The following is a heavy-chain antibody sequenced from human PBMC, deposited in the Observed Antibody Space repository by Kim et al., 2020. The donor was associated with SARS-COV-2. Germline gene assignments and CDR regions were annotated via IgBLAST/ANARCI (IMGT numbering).Heavy chain of an antibody. D-gene: IGHD3-22*01. J-gene: IGHJ4*02. V-gene: IGHV4-39*07. Sequence: SETLSLTCTVSGGSISSSSYYWGWIRQPPGKGLEWIGSIYYSGSTYYNPSLKSRVTISVDTSKNQFSLKLSSVTAADTAVYYCARVIDDSSGYYSIGVDYWGQGTLVTVSS. CDR1: GGSISSSSYY. CDR2: IYYSGST. CDR3: ARVIDDSSGYYSIGVDY.